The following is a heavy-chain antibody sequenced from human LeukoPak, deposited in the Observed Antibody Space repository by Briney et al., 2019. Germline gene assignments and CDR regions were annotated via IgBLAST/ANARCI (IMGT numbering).Heavy chain of an antibody. D-gene: IGHD3-10*01. J-gene: IGHJ5*02. CDR1: GYTLTELS. Sequence: ASVKVSCTVSGYTLTELSMHWVRQAPGKGLEWMGGFHPEDGKTIYAQRFQGRVTMTEDTSTDTAYMELRSLTSEDTAVYSCATARVANSYSSRSQGFWFDPWGQGTLVTVSS. V-gene: IGHV1-24*01. CDR2: FHPEDGKT. CDR3: ATARVANSYSSRSQGFWFDP.